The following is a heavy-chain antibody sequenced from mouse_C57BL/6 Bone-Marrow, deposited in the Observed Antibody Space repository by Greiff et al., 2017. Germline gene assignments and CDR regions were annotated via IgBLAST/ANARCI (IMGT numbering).Heavy chain of an antibody. CDR1: GYTFTSYW. D-gene: IGHD1-1*01. CDR3: ARSYYGSSSWFAD. J-gene: IGHJ3*01. CDR2: INPSSGYT. V-gene: IGHV1-7*01. Sequence: QVQLKESGAELAKPGASVKLSCKASGYTFTSYWMHWVKQRPGQGLEWIGYINPSSGYTKYNQKFKDKATLTADKSSSTAYMQLSSLTYEDSAVYYCARSYYGSSSWFADWGQGTLVTVSA.